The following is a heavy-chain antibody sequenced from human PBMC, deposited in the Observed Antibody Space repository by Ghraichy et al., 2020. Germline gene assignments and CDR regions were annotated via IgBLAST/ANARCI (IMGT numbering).Heavy chain of an antibody. CDR3: ARSALAGGWIYFDS. D-gene: IGHD6-19*01. CDR2: INAGTDNT. J-gene: IGHJ4*02. CDR1: GYTFTNYG. V-gene: IGHV1-3*01. Sequence: ASVKVSCKTSGYTFTNYGIHWVRQAPGQSLEWMGWINAGTDNTRYSQNFQGRVTITRDTSASTAYMELSSLRSEDTAVYYCARSALAGGWIYFDSWGQGTRVTVSS.